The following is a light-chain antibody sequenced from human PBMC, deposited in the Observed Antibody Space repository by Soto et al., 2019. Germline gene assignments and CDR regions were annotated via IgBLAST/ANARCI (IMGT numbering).Light chain of an antibody. J-gene: IGLJ3*02. CDR2: GNN. Sequence: QSVLTQPPSASGTPGQKVTISSSGSSSNIGTNYVFWYQHLPGTAPKLLIYGNNQRPSGVPDRFSGSRSGTSASLAISGLRPEDEADYYCAVWDDSLSGVVFGGGTKVTVL. CDR3: AVWDDSLSGVV. CDR1: SSNIGTNY. V-gene: IGLV1-47*01.